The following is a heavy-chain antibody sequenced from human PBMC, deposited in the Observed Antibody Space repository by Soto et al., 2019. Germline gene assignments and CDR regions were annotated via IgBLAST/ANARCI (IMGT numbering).Heavy chain of an antibody. D-gene: IGHD1-7*01. CDR2: ISESGVST. Sequence: GGPLRSSFPASGFTFSSYGMSWVRQAPGKGLEWVSGISESGVSTYYADSVKGRFTISRDNYKNTLYLHMNSLRVEDTAAYYCEKNGPLGTIILIITRVQYWCKGTLVTVSS. J-gene: IGHJ4*02. CDR3: EKNGPLGTIILIITRVQY. CDR1: GFTFSSYG. V-gene: IGHV3-23*01.